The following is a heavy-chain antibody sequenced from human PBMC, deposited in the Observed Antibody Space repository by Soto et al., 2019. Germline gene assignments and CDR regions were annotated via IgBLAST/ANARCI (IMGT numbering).Heavy chain of an antibody. CDR1: GFTFSSYG. CDR2: ISYDGSNK. CDR3: AKGQHCSTTSCYFYYYGMDV. V-gene: IGHV3-30*18. D-gene: IGHD2-2*01. Sequence: QVQLVESGGGVVQPGRSLRLSCAASGFTFSSYGMHWVRQAPGKGLEWVAVISYDGSNKYYGDSMKGRFTISRDNSKNTLYLQMNNLRAEDTAVYYCAKGQHCSTTSCYFYYYGMDVWGHGTTVTVSS. J-gene: IGHJ6*02.